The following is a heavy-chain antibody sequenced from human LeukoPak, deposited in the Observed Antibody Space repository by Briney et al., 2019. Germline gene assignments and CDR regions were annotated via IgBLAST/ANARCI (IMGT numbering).Heavy chain of an antibody. J-gene: IGHJ4*02. CDR2: IRYDGSKK. V-gene: IGHV3-30*02. Sequence: GALRLSCAASGFTFSNYGMHWVRQAPGKGLEWVAFIRYDGSKKYYADSVKGRFTISRDNSKNTLYLQMNSLRAEDTAVYYCAKVNSPYSGSYLFDYWGQGTLVTVSS. CDR3: AKVNSPYSGSYLFDY. D-gene: IGHD3-10*01. CDR1: GFTFSNYG.